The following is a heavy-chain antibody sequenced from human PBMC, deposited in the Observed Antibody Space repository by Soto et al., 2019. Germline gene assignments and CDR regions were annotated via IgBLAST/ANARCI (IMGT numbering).Heavy chain of an antibody. J-gene: IGHJ6*02. V-gene: IGHV3-23*01. CDR2: ISGSGGST. CDR3: AKTYYDILTGYYPFDYHYGMDV. D-gene: IGHD3-9*01. Sequence: PGGSLRLSCAASGFTFSSYAMSWVRQAPGKGLEWVSAISGSGGSTYYADSVKGRFTISRDNSKNTPYLQMNSLRAEDTAVYYCAKTYYDILTGYYPFDYHYGMDVWGQGTTVTVSS. CDR1: GFTFSSYA.